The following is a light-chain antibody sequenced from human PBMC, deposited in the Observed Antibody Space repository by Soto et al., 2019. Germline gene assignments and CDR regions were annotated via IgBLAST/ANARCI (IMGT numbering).Light chain of an antibody. J-gene: IGKJ3*01. CDR2: GAY. CDR1: QRVSSN. Sequence: EIVMTQSPATLSVSPGERATLSCRASQRVSSNVAWYQQKPGQAPRVHIYGAYTRATGIPARFSGSGSGTEFTLTIGSLQSEDFAVYYCQQYNNWPPGTFGPGTKVDIK. V-gene: IGKV3-15*01. CDR3: QQYNNWPPGT.